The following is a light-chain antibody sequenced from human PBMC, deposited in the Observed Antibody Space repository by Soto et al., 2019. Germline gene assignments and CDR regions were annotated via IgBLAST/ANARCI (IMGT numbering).Light chain of an antibody. J-gene: IGKJ4*01. Sequence: EIVMTQSPVTLSVSPGERATLSCRASQTIRSDLAWYQQKPGQALRLLISDASTRATGIPARFNGSGSGTEFTLAISSLQSEDFAIDYCHQYNTWPLTFGGGTKVEIK. CDR3: HQYNTWPLT. CDR1: QTIRSD. V-gene: IGKV3-15*01. CDR2: DAS.